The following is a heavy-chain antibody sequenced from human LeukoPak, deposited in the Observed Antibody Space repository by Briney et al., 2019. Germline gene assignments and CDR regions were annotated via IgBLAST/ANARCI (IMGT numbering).Heavy chain of an antibody. CDR2: ISSSSSYI. J-gene: IGHJ6*03. D-gene: IGHD3-3*01. V-gene: IGHV3-21*01. Sequence: GGSLRLSCAASGFTSSSYSMNWVRQAPGKGLEWVSSISSSSSYIYYADSVKGRFTISRDNAKNSLYLQMNSLRAEDTAVYYCARYDFWSGEYYYYMDVWGKGTTVTVSS. CDR3: ARYDFWSGEYYYYMDV. CDR1: GFTSSSYS.